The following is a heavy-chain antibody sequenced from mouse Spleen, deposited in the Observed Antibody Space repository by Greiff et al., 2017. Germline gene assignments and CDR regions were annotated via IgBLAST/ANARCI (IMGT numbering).Heavy chain of an antibody. J-gene: IGHJ3*01. D-gene: IGHD2-4*01. CDR3: AREDYDYASFAY. CDR1: GYTFTSYW. Sequence: QVQLQQPGAELVKPEASVKLSCKASGYTFTSYWMHWVKQRPGQGLEWIGMIHPNSGSTNYNEKFKSKATLTVDKSSSTAYMQLSSLTSEDSAVYYCAREDYDYASFAYWGQGTLVTVSA. CDR2: IHPNSGST. V-gene: IGHV1-64*01.